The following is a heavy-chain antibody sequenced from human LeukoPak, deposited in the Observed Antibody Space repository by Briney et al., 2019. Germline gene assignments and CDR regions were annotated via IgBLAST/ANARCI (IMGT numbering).Heavy chain of an antibody. J-gene: IGHJ4*02. CDR1: GFTFSSYA. CDR3: AKDTSIGRYCTNGVCSPFDY. V-gene: IGHV3-23*01. D-gene: IGHD2-8*01. CDR2: ISYTGVNT. Sequence: GGSLRLSCAGSGFTFSSYATSWVRQAPGKALVEVSDISYTGVNTYDAGSGKGRFTISRDNSSSTLYLQMNSLRAEDTALYDCAKDTSIGRYCTNGVCSPFDYWGQGTLVTVSS.